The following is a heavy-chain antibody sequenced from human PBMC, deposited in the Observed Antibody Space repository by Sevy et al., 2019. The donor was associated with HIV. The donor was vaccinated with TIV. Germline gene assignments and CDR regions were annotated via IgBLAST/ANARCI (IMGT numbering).Heavy chain of an antibody. V-gene: IGHV3-21*01. CDR2: ISSSSIYI. D-gene: IGHD2-15*01. CDR3: ARDPGFYCSGGSCYPRYYFDY. J-gene: IGHJ4*02. Sequence: GGSLTLSCAASGFTFSSYSMNWVRQAPGKGLEWVSSISSSSIYIYYADSVKGRFTISRDNAKNSLYLQMNSLRAEDTAVYYCARDPGFYCSGGSCYPRYYFDYWGQGTLVTVSS. CDR1: GFTFSSYS.